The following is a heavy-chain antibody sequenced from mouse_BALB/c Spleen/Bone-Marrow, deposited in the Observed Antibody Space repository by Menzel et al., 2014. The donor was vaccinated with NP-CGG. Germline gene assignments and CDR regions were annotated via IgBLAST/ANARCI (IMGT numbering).Heavy chain of an antibody. D-gene: IGHD1-1*01. CDR3: TRDPYCYGSGYAMDS. V-gene: IGHV5-6-4*01. CDR2: ISSGGSYT. CDR1: GFTFSSYT. Sequence: EVQLVESGGGLVKPGGSLKLSCAASGFTFSSYTMSWVRQTPEKRLEWVATISSGGSYTYYPDSVKGRFTISRDNAKNTLYLQMSSLKSEDTAMYYCTRDPYCYGSGYAMDSWGQGTSVSASS. J-gene: IGHJ4*01.